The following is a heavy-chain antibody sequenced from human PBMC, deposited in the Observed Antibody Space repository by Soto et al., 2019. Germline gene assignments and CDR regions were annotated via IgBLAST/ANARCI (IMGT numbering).Heavy chain of an antibody. Sequence: PGGSLRLSCAASGFTLSSYAMSWVRQAPGKGLEWVSAISGSGGSTYYADSVKGRFTISRDNSKNTLYLQMNSLRAEDTAVYYCVYDFWSGFYASPLDYWGQGTLVTVSS. J-gene: IGHJ4*02. CDR2: ISGSGGST. D-gene: IGHD3-3*01. CDR3: VYDFWSGFYASPLDY. V-gene: IGHV3-23*01. CDR1: GFTLSSYA.